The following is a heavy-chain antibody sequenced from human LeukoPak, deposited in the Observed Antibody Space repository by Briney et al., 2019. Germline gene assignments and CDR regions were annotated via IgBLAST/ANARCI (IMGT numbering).Heavy chain of an antibody. CDR2: IYYSGST. V-gene: IGHV4-30-4*01. CDR3: ARGPRGDSEIVVVPAAIPDYYYYGMDV. J-gene: IGHJ6*02. Sequence: SETLSLTCTVSGGSISSGDYYWSWIRQPPGKGLEWIGYIYYSGSTYYNPSLKSRVTISVDTSKNQFSLKLSSVTAADTAVYYCARGPRGDSEIVVVPAAIPDYYYYGMDVWGQGTTVTVSS. CDR1: GGSISSGDYY. D-gene: IGHD2-2*01.